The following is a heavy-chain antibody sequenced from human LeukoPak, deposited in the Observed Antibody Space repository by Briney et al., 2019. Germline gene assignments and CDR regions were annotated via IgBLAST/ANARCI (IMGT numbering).Heavy chain of an antibody. D-gene: IGHD3-22*01. Sequence: GASVKVSCKASGYTFTGYYMHWVRQAPGQGLEWMGWINPNSGGTNYAQKFQGRVTMTRDTSISTAYMELSRLRSDDTAVYYCARGWAYYYDSSGHYYFDYWGQGTLVTVYS. CDR2: INPNSGGT. V-gene: IGHV1-2*02. CDR3: ARGWAYYYDSSGHYYFDY. CDR1: GYTFTGYY. J-gene: IGHJ4*02.